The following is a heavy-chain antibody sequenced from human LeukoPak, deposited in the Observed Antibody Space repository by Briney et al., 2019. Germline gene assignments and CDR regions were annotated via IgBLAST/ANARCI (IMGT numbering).Heavy chain of an antibody. V-gene: IGHV1-46*01. CDR3: AREEMVRGVIHPTFLDY. J-gene: IGHJ4*02. CDR1: GYTFTSYY. Sequence: ASVKVSCKAFGYTFTSYYMHWVRQAPGQGLEWMGIINPSGGSTSYAQKFQGRVTMTRDMSTSTVYMELSSLRSEDTAVYYCAREEMVRGVIHPTFLDYWGQGTLVTVSS. D-gene: IGHD3-10*01. CDR2: INPSGGST.